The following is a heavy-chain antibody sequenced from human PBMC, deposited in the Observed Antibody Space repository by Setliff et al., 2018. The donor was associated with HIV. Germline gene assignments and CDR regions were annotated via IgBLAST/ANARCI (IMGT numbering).Heavy chain of an antibody. D-gene: IGHD2-15*01. CDR1: GGSISSYY. CDR3: ARGRVFCNGDSCYHFDF. V-gene: IGHV4-59*12. J-gene: IGHJ4*02. CDR2: IYYSGST. Sequence: SETLSLTCTVSGGSISSYYWSWIRQPPGKGLEWIGYIYYSGSTNYNPSLKSPVSISVDTSKNQFYLTLSSVTAADTAVYYCARGRVFCNGDSCYHFDFWGQGILVTVSS.